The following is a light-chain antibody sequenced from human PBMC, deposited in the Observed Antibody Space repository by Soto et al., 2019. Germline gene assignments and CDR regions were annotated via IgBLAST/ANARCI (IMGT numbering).Light chain of an antibody. CDR1: QSIRSY. CDR3: QQSSCTPYT. Sequence: DIQMTQSPSSLSASVGDRVTITCRASQSIRSYLNWYQQKPRKAPKVLIYAASSLQSGVTSRFSGSGSGTDFTLTISSLQPEDFATYYCQQSSCTPYTFGQGTKLEIK. V-gene: IGKV1-39*01. CDR2: AAS. J-gene: IGKJ2*01.